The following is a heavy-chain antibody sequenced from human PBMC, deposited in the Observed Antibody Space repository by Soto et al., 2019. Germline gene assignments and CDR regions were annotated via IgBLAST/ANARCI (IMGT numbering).Heavy chain of an antibody. J-gene: IGHJ4*02. CDR1: GFTFSSYG. D-gene: IGHD1-7*01. V-gene: IGHV3-33*01. CDR3: ARRTRDGLYYFDY. Sequence: GGSLRLSCAASGFTFSSYGMHWVRQAPGKGLEWVAVIWYDGSNKYYADSVKGRFTISRDNSKNTLYLQMNSLRAEDTAVYYCARRTRDGLYYFDYWGQGTLVTVYS. CDR2: IWYDGSNK.